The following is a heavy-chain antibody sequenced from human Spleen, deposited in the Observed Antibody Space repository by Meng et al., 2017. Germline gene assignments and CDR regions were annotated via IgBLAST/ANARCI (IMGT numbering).Heavy chain of an antibody. CDR1: GFTFIRSA. CDR2: IVVGSGNT. J-gene: IGHJ6*02. V-gene: IGHV1-58*01. Sequence: SVKVSCKASGFTFIRSAVQWVRQARGQRLEWLGWIVVGSGNTNYAQKFQEKVTMTRDMSTNTAYLELTSLRSEDTAVYYCAAATEFYDTSLKLDHLHYYNYGMDVWGQGTTVTVSS. D-gene: IGHD3-22*01. CDR3: AAATEFYDTSLKLDHLHYYNYGMDV.